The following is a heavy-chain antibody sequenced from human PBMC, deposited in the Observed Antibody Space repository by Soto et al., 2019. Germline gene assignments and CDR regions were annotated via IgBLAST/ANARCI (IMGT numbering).Heavy chain of an antibody. CDR1: GFDFSTHV. Sequence: GGSLRLSCAASGFDFSTHVVHWVRQAPGQGLEWVAVISYDGYNAYYADSVKGRFTISRDNSKNTLFLQMNSLRDEDTAIYYCAKDGLSDSPSAIDYWGQGTRVTVSS. CDR2: ISYDGYNA. J-gene: IGHJ4*02. V-gene: IGHV3-30-3*01. CDR3: AKDGLSDSPSAIDY. D-gene: IGHD6-13*01.